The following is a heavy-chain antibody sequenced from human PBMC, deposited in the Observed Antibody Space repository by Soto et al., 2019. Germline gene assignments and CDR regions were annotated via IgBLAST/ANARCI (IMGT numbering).Heavy chain of an antibody. CDR2: ISSSSSYI. J-gene: IGHJ6*02. D-gene: IGHD6-13*01. V-gene: IGHV3-21*01. CDR3: ARRRQAAAGPLGGMDV. Sequence: EVQLVESGGGLVKPGGSLRLSCAASGFTFSSYSMNWVRQAPGKGLEWVSSISSSSSYIYYADSVKGRFTISSDNAKNSLYLQMNSLRAEDTAVYYGARRRQAAAGPLGGMDVWGQGTTVTVSS. CDR1: GFTFSSYS.